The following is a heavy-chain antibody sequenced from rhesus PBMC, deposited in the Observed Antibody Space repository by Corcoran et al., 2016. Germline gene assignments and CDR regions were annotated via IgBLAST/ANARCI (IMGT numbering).Heavy chain of an antibody. CDR2: IDSRGST. CDR1: GGSISSSY. V-gene: IGHV4S11*01. Sequence: QVQLQESGPGLVKPSETLSLTCAVSGGSISSSYWSWIRQAPGKGLEWIGRIDSRGSTYDNPSLKSRVTLSVDTSKNQFSLKLSSVTAADTAVYYCARLAAAGEYFEFWGQGALVTVSS. J-gene: IGHJ1*01. CDR3: ARLAAAGEYFEF. D-gene: IGHD6-25*01.